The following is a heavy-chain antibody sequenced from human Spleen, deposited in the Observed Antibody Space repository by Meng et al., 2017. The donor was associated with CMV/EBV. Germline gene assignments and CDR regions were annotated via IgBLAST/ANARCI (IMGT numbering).Heavy chain of an antibody. D-gene: IGHD6-19*01. Sequence: GESLKISCEGTGLTFSTYAMSWVRQAPGEGLERVSGMSASGGSTYYGSSVKGRFTIARDVSKNTLHLQMHSLRAEDTAPYYCARGIAVAVPYYYGMDIWGQGTTVTVSS. J-gene: IGHJ6*02. CDR3: ARGIAVAVPYYYGMDI. V-gene: IGHV3-23*01. CDR2: MSASGGST. CDR1: GLTFSTYA.